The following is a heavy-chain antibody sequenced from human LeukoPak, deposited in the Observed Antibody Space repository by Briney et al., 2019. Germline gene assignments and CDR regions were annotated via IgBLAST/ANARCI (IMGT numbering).Heavy chain of an antibody. V-gene: IGHV3-48*01. CDR3: ARDRRMGDGNVDFDL. Sequence: GGTLRLSCAASGFSFSIYDMNWVRQAPGTGLECVSFIGTGNNAKYYADSVKGRFTISRENAMESLSLQMNSLSADDTAVYYCARDRRMGDGNVDFDLWGQGTLVTVSS. D-gene: IGHD3-16*01. CDR2: IGTGNNAK. J-gene: IGHJ4*02. CDR1: GFSFSIYD.